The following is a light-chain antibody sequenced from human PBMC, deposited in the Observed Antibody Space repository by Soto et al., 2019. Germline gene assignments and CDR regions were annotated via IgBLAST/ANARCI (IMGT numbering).Light chain of an antibody. V-gene: IGKV3-20*01. CDR2: GAS. J-gene: IGKJ1*01. Sequence: EIVLTQSPGTLSLSPGERATLSCRASQSVSSSYLAWYQQKPGQAPRLLIYGASSRATGIPDRFSGGGSGTDFTLTISRLEPEDFAVYYCQQYGSSAETFGQGTKVEIK. CDR1: QSVSSSY. CDR3: QQYGSSAET.